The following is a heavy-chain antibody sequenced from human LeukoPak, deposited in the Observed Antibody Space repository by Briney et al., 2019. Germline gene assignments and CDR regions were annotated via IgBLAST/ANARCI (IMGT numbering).Heavy chain of an antibody. CDR3: ARAGWIITSGIDY. J-gene: IGHJ4*02. D-gene: IGHD3-10*01. V-gene: IGHV4-38-2*01. CDR1: GYSISRGYY. CDR2: IYHIGST. Sequence: SETLSLTCGVSGYSISRGYYWAWIRQPPGKGLEWIGTIYHIGSTYYTPSLGSRVTISVDASKNEFSLNLKSVTAADTAVYYCARAGWIITSGIDYWGQGALVTVSS.